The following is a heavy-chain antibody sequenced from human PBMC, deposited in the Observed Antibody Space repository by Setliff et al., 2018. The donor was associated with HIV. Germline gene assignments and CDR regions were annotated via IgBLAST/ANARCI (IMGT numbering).Heavy chain of an antibody. CDR1: GGSISSGNW. Sequence: SETLSLTCAVSGGSISSGNWWSWVRQPPGKGLEWIGEISHIGSTNYNPSLKSRVTISVDRSKNQFSLKLRSMTAADTAVYYCARDPRYWSGYYRAPAGFDPWGQGTRVTVSS. J-gene: IGHJ5*02. CDR2: ISHIGST. CDR3: ARDPRYWSGYYRAPAGFDP. D-gene: IGHD3-3*01. V-gene: IGHV4-4*02.